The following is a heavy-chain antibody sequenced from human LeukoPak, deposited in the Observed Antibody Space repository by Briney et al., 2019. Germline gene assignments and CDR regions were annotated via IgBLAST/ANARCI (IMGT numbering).Heavy chain of an antibody. V-gene: IGHV3-30*03. D-gene: IGHD3-16*02. CDR2: ISYDGSNK. CDR3: ARPVWGSYRAFDY. J-gene: IGHJ4*02. CDR1: GFTFSSYG. Sequence: PGGSLRLSCAASGFTFSSYGMHWVRQAPGKGLEWVAVISYDGSNKYYADSVKGRFTISRDNSKNTLYLQMNSLRAEDTAVYYCARPVWGSYRAFDYWGRGTLVTVSS.